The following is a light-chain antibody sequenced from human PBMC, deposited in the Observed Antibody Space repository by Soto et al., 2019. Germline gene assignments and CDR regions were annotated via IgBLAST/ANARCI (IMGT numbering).Light chain of an antibody. V-gene: IGKV1-39*01. CDR3: QQSYTAPRT. CDR1: QNIDTY. Sequence: TQSPSSLSASVGDRVTITCRASQNIDTYLNWYQQKSGKAPRLLINAASNLQSGVPSRFRGSGSETDFTLTITSLQPEDFATYYCQQSYTAPRTFGQGTKVDIK. CDR2: AAS. J-gene: IGKJ1*01.